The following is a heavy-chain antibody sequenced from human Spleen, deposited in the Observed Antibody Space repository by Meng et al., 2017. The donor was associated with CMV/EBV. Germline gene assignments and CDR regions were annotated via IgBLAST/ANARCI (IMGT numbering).Heavy chain of an antibody. J-gene: IGHJ5*02. CDR1: GFTFSTYW. CDR3: VRSGYST. CDR2: ISSDGRST. Sequence: GESLKISCAASGFTFSTYWMHWVRQPPGKGLVWVSRISSDGRSTRYADSVKGRFTISRDNAKNTLYVQMNSLRAEDTAVYYCVRSGYSTWGQGTLVTVSS. V-gene: IGHV3-74*01. D-gene: IGHD6-13*01.